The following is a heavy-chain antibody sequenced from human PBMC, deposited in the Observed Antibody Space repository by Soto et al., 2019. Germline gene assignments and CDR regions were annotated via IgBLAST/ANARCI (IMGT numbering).Heavy chain of an antibody. D-gene: IGHD5-18*01. CDR1: GFTFSSYA. V-gene: IGHV3-23*01. CDR3: AKDGGYSYGYSPRYYYGMDV. Sequence: EVQLLESGGGLVQPGGSLRLSCAASGFTFSSYAMSWVRQAPGKGLAWVSALSGSGGSTYYADSVKGRFTISRDNSKNTLYLQMNSLRAEDTAVYYCAKDGGYSYGYSPRYYYGMDVWGQGTTVTVSS. J-gene: IGHJ6*02. CDR2: LSGSGGST.